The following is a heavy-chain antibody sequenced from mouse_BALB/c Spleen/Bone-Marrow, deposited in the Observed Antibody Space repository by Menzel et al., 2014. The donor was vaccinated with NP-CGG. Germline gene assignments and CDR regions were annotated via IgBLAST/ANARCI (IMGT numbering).Heavy chain of an antibody. CDR1: GCAFTNYL. CDR2: INPGSGGT. V-gene: IGHV1-54*01. CDR3: ARGITTGYFDY. Sequence: VQGVESGAELVRPGTPVKVSCKASGCAFTNYLIEWVKQRPGQGLEWIGVINPGSGGTNYNEKFKGKATLTADKSSSTAYMQLSSLTSDDSAVYFCARGITTGYFDYWGQGTTLTVSS. J-gene: IGHJ2*01. D-gene: IGHD1-1*01.